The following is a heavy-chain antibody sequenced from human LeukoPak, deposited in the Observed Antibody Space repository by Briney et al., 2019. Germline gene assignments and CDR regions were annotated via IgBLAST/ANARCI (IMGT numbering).Heavy chain of an antibody. V-gene: IGHV1-8*01. J-gene: IGHJ6*02. D-gene: IGHD2-21*01. CDR1: GHTFTSYD. CDR2: MNPNSGNT. CDR3: ARRPLPYYYYYYGMDV. Sequence: ASVKVSCKASGHTFTSYDINWVRQATGQGLEWMGWMNPNSGNTGYAQKFQGRVTMTRNTSISTAYMELSSLRSEDTAVYYCARRPLPYYYYYYGMDVWGQGTTVTVSS.